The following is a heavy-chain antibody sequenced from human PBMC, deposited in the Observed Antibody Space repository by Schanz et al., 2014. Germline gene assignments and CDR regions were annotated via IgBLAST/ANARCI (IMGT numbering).Heavy chain of an antibody. CDR2: VSRSTPDI. Sequence: EVHLLESGGGLVEPGGSLRLSCATSGFSLDIFAVSWVRQAPGKGLEWVSYVSRSTPDIYYADSVKGRFTMSRDNAKNSVVPPMNSLRAEDTALYYCARDRRNADLDYWGQGTLVTVSS. J-gene: IGHJ4*02. D-gene: IGHD1-1*01. CDR3: ARDRRNADLDY. CDR1: GFSLDIFA. V-gene: IGHV3-48*01.